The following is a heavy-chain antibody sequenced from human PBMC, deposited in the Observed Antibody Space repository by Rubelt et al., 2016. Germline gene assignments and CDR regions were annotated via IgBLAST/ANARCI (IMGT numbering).Heavy chain of an antibody. J-gene: IGHJ6*02. Sequence: QVQLQESGPGLVKPSETLSLTCTVSGGSISSYYWSWIRQPPGKGLEWIGYIYYSGSTNYNPSLKSRVTISVDTSKNQFSLKLSSVTAADTAVYYGASFDYLGYYYYGMDVWGQGTTVTVSS. V-gene: IGHV4-59*08. D-gene: IGHD3-9*01. CDR3: ASFDYLGYYYYGMDV. CDR2: IYYSGST. CDR1: GGSISSYY.